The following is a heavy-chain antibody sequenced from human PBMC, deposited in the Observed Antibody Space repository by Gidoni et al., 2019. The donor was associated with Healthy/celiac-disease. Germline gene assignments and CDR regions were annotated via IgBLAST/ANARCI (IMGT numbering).Heavy chain of an antibody. D-gene: IGHD3-3*01. J-gene: IGHJ4*02. V-gene: IGHV4-30-4*01. CDR3: ARGHGDFWSGQPQGSYFDY. CDR2: IYYRGST. Sequence: QVQLQESGPGLVKPSQTLSLTCTVSGGSISSGDYYWSWIRQPPGKGLEWIGYIYYRGSTYYNPSLKSRVTISVDTSKNQFSLKLSSVTAADTAVYYCARGHGDFWSGQPQGSYFDYWGQGTLVTVSS. CDR1: GGSISSGDYY.